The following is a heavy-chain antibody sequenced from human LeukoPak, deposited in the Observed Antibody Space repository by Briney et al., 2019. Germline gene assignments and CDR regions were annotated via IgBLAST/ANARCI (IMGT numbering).Heavy chain of an antibody. Sequence: SETLSLTYTVSGGSISSYYWSWIRQPPGKGLEWIGYIYYSGSTNYNPSLKSRVTISVDTSKNQFSLKLSSVTAADTAVYYCARISGPHMEYYFDYWGQGTLVTVSS. V-gene: IGHV4-59*01. CDR1: GGSISSYY. J-gene: IGHJ4*02. D-gene: IGHD3-3*01. CDR3: ARISGPHMEYYFDY. CDR2: IYYSGST.